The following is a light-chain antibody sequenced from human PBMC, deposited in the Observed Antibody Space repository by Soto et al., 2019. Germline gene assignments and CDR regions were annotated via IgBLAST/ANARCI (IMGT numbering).Light chain of an antibody. J-gene: IGKJ1*01. V-gene: IGKV1-5*03. Sequence: DIQMTQSPSTLSGSVGDRVTITCRASQTISIWLACYQQKPGKAPKLLIYKASTLKSGVPSRFSGSGSGTEFTLTISSLQPDDFATYYCQHYNSYSEAFGQGTKVDI. CDR3: QHYNSYSEA. CDR2: KAS. CDR1: QTISIW.